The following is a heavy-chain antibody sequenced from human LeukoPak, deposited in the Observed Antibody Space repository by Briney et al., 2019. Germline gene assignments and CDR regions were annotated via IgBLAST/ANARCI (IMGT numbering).Heavy chain of an antibody. D-gene: IGHD5-12*01. J-gene: IGHJ4*02. CDR1: GFTFSTYA. CDR3: AKVPRKATRDY. Sequence: GGSLRLSCAASGFTFSTYAMSWVRQAPGKGLEWVSGISGSGGSTYYADSVKGRFTISRDNSKNTLYLQMSSLRAEDTAVYFCAKVPRKATRDYWGQGTLVTVSS. V-gene: IGHV3-23*01. CDR2: ISGSGGST.